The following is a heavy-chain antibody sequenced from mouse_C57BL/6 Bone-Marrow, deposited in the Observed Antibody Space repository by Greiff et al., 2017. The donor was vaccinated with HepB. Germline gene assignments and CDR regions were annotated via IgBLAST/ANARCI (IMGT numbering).Heavy chain of an antibody. J-gene: IGHJ3*01. CDR2: ISNLAYSI. V-gene: IGHV5-15*01. CDR1: GFTFSDYG. Sequence: EVHLVESGGGLVQPGGSLKLSCAASGFTFSDYGMAWVRQAPRKGPECVAFISNLAYSIYYADTVTGRFTISRENAKNTLYLEMSSLRSEDTAMYYCARGEGGGFAYWGQGTLVTVSA. CDR3: ARGEGGGFAY.